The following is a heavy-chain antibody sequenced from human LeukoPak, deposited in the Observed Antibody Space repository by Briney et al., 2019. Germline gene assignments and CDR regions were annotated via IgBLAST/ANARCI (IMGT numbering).Heavy chain of an antibody. V-gene: IGHV3-23*01. CDR1: GFTFSSYA. CDR3: ATGTGYYYDR. J-gene: IGHJ4*02. Sequence: GGSLRLSCAASGFTFSSYAMSWVRQAPGKGLEWVPAISGSGGSTYYADSVKGRFTISRDNSKNTLYLQMNSLRAEDTAVYYCATGTGYYYDRWGQGTLVTVAS. D-gene: IGHD3-9*01. CDR2: ISGSGGST.